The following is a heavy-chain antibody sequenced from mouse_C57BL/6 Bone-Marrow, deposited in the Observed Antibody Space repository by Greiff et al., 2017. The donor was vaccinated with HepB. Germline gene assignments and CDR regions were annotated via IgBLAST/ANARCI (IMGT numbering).Heavy chain of an antibody. CDR1: GFTFSDYG. CDR2: ISSGSSTI. J-gene: IGHJ2*01. V-gene: IGHV5-17*01. Sequence: EVKLVESGGGLVKPGGSLKLSCAASGFTFSDYGMHWVRQAPEKGLEWVAYISSGSSTIYYADTVKGRFTISRDNAKNTLFLQMTSLRSEDTAMYYCARSGTTVVDSYYFDDWGQGTTLTVSS. CDR3: ARSGTTVVDSYYFDD. D-gene: IGHD1-1*01.